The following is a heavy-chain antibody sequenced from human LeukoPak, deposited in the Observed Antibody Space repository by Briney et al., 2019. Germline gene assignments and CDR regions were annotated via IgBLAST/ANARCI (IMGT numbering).Heavy chain of an antibody. CDR3: ARGTAAAANFDY. CDR1: GFTLSSYT. CDR2: ISSTSGYM. V-gene: IGHV3-21*01. J-gene: IGHJ4*02. D-gene: IGHD6-13*01. Sequence: PGGSLRLSCAASGFTLSSYTMNWVRQAPGKGLEWVSSISSTSGYMYYADSVKGRFTISRDNAKNSLYLQMNSLRAEDTAVYYCARGTAAAANFDYWGQGTLVTVSS.